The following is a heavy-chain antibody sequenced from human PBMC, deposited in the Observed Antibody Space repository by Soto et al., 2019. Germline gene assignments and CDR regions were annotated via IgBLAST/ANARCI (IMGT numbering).Heavy chain of an antibody. V-gene: IGHV4-34*01. D-gene: IGHD3-3*01. Sequence: SETLNLTCAVYGRCFRGYYWSWIRQLPGKGLEWIGEINHSGSTNYNPSLKSRVTISVDTSKNQFSLKLSSVTAADTAVYYCARGGGSGVEYYYYYMDVWGKGNTVT. CDR3: ARGGGSGVEYYYYYMDV. J-gene: IGHJ6*03. CDR1: GRCFRGYY. CDR2: INHSGST.